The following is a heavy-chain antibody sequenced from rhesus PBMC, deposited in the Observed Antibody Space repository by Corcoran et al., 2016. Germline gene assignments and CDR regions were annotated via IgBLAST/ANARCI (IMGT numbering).Heavy chain of an antibody. V-gene: IGHV3-30*01. CDR1: GFTFSNSW. CDR2: IKNKADRRTA. CDR3: TTDFQVDTATVGDY. Sequence: EVQLVESGGGLVQPGGSLRLSCAASGFTFSNSWMSWVRQAPGKGLEWVARIKNKADRRTAIYATSVKGRFTNTRDDSKNTLKLQRNSLRTEDTAVYYCTTDFQVDTATVGDYWGQGVLVTVSS. D-gene: IGHD5-12*01. J-gene: IGHJ4*01.